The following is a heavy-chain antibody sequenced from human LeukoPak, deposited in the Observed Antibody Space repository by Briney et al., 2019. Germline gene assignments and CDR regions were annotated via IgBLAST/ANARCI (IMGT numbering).Heavy chain of an antibody. J-gene: IGHJ5*02. CDR1: GYTFSSGYI. CDR3: ASYCSGGSCYPEYNWCDP. Sequence: WETLTLSCAASGYTFSSGYIWGWLRPPPGKGQEWIGRIYHSGSTHYSPSLKSRVTISVDTSKNQFSLKLSSVTAADTAVYYCASYCSGGSCYPEYNWCDPLGQGTLVTVSS. CDR2: IYHSGST. V-gene: IGHV4-38-2*01. D-gene: IGHD2-15*01.